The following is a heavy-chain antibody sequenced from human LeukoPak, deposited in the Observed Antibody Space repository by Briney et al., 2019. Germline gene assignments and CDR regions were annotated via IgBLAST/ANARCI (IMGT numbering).Heavy chain of an antibody. CDR1: GYSISSGFY. J-gene: IGHJ4*02. V-gene: IGHV4-38-2*02. D-gene: IGHD3-22*01. CDR3: ARDSSGYPDY. Sequence: PSETLSLTCAVSGYSISSGFYWGWIRQPPGKGLEWIGSIYHSGSTYYNPSLKSRVTISVDTSKNQFSLKLSSVTAADTAVYYCARDSSGYPDYWGQGTLVTVSS. CDR2: IYHSGST.